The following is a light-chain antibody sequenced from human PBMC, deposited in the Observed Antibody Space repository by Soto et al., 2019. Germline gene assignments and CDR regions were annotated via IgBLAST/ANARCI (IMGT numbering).Light chain of an antibody. Sequence: QSALTQPASVSGSPGQSITISCTGTSSDLGVYSYVSWYQQHPGKAPKLMIYQVRNRPSGVSNRFSGSKSGNTASLINSGLQAEDESDYYCSSLTTSSTWVFGGGTQLTVL. V-gene: IGLV2-14*01. CDR1: SSDLGVYSY. J-gene: IGLJ3*02. CDR2: QVR. CDR3: SSLTTSSTWV.